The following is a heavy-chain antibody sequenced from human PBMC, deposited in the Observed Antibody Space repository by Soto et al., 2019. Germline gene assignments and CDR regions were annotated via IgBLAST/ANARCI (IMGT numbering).Heavy chain of an antibody. CDR1: GGTFSSYA. Sequence: ASVKVSCKASGGTFSSYAISWVRQAPGQGLEWMGGIIPIFGTANYAQKFQGRVTITADESTSTAYMELSSLRSEDTAVHYCARERYYDFWSGYYTGMKRDYYYYGMDVWGQGTTVTVSS. J-gene: IGHJ6*02. CDR3: ARERYYDFWSGYYTGMKRDYYYYGMDV. V-gene: IGHV1-69*13. CDR2: IIPIFGTA. D-gene: IGHD3-3*01.